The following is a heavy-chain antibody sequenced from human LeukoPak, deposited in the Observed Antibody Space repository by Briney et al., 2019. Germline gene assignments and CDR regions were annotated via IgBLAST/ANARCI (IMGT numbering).Heavy chain of an antibody. J-gene: IGHJ6*02. V-gene: IGHV1-8*01. CDR1: GYTFTSYD. CDR3: ARGGEGPGIAVAGHYYYYYYGMDV. Sequence: ASVRVSCTASGYTFTSYDINWVRQAPGQGLEWMGWMNPNRGNTDYAQKFQDRVTMTRNTSISTAYMELSSLRSEDTAVYYCARGGEGPGIAVAGHYYYYYYGMDVWCQGTTVTVAS. D-gene: IGHD6-19*01. CDR2: MNPNRGNT.